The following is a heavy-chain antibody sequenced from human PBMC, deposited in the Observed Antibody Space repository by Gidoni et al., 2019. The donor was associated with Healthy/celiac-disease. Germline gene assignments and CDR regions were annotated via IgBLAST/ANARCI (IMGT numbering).Heavy chain of an antibody. CDR1: GYSFTSYW. CDR2: IDPSDSYT. D-gene: IGHD6-19*01. V-gene: IGHV5-10-1*01. CDR3: ARQLSSGWYDYYFDY. J-gene: IGHJ4*02. Sequence: EVQLVQSGAEVKKPGESLRISCKGSGYSFTSYWISWVRQMPGKGLEWMGRIDPSDSYTNYSPSFQGHVTISADKSISTAYLQWSSLKASDTAMYYCARQLSSGWYDYYFDYWGQGTLVTVSS.